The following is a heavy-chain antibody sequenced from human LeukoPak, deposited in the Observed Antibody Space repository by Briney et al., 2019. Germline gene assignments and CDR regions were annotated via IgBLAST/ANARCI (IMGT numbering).Heavy chain of an antibody. D-gene: IGHD6-13*01. Sequence: SVKVSCKASGGTFSSYAISWVRQAPGQGLEWMGGIIPIFGTANYAQKFQGRVTITADKSTSTAYMELSSLRSEDTAVYYCARDSSSGSWYDYYYYYMDVWGKGTTVTVSS. J-gene: IGHJ6*03. CDR1: GGTFSSYA. V-gene: IGHV1-69*06. CDR3: ARDSSSGSWYDYYYYYMDV. CDR2: IIPIFGTA.